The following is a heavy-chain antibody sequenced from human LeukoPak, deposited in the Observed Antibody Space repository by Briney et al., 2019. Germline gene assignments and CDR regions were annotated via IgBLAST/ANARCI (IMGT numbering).Heavy chain of an antibody. CDR2: IKHKAEGGTA. CDR3: GTGSAFDI. J-gene: IGHJ3*02. V-gene: IGHV3-15*05. Sequence: TGGSLRLSCAGSGFTFRNAYMSWVRQAPGKGLEWVGFIKHKAEGGTADYAAVVKDRFTISRDDAASSLFLQMSSLRTEDTAVYYCGTGSAFDIWGQGTMVTVSS. CDR1: GFTFRNAY. D-gene: IGHD1-1*01.